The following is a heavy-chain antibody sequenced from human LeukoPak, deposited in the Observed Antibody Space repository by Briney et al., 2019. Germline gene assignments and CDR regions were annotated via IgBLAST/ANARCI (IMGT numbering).Heavy chain of an antibody. Sequence: ASVKVSCKASGYTFTGYSIHWVRQAPGQGLEWMGWINPNSGGTNYARKFQGRVTMTRDTSISTAYMELSRLRSDDRAVYYCARGKFSSGIQVWLPSYWGQGTLVSVS. CDR1: GYTFTGYS. D-gene: IGHD5-18*01. CDR2: INPNSGGT. CDR3: ARGKFSSGIQVWLPSY. V-gene: IGHV1-2*02. J-gene: IGHJ4*02.